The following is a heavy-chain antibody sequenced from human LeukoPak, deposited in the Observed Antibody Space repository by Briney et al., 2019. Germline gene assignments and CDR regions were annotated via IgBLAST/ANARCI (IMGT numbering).Heavy chain of an antibody. CDR2: ISSGGSTV. CDR1: GFTFSNYE. CDR3: ARGGSFVEY. J-gene: IGHJ4*02. D-gene: IGHD3-10*01. V-gene: IGHV3-48*03. Sequence: PGGSLRLSCAASGFTFSNYEMHWVRRAPGKGLEWVSYISSGGSTVYYADSVKGRFTVFRDNAKNSLYLQMSSLRAEDTAVYYCARGGSFVEYWGQGTLVSVSS.